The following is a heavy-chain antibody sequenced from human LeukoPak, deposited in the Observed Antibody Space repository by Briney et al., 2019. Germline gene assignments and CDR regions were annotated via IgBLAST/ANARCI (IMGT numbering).Heavy chain of an antibody. CDR3: ARDIVSHCSGGSCYNWFDP. J-gene: IGHJ5*02. CDR1: GFTFSSYG. Sequence: GRSLRLSCAASGFTFSSYGMHWVRQAPGKGLEWVAVIWYDGSNKYYADSVKGRFTISRDNSNITLYLQMNSLRAEDTAVYYCARDIVSHCSGGSCYNWFDPWGQGTLVTVSS. D-gene: IGHD2-15*01. CDR2: IWYDGSNK. V-gene: IGHV3-33*01.